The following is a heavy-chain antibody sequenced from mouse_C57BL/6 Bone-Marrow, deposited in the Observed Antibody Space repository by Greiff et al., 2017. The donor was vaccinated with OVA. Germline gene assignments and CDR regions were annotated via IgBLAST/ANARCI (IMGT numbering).Heavy chain of an antibody. J-gene: IGHJ3*01. D-gene: IGHD2-2*01. CDR2: IYPGDGDT. CDR1: GYAFSSSW. CDR3: ASLWLRRAWFAY. Sequence: VQLQESGPELVKPGASVKISCKASGYAFSSSWMNWVKQRPGKGLEWIGRIYPGDGDTNYNGKFKGKATLTADKSSSTAYMQLSSLTSEDSAVYFCASLWLRRAWFAYWGQGTLVTVSA. V-gene: IGHV1-82*01.